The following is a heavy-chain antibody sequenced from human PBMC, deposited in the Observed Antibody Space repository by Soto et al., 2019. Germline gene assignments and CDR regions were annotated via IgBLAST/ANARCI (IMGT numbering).Heavy chain of an antibody. V-gene: IGHV3-64D*06. CDR2: ISSNGGST. CDR1: GFTFSSYA. Sequence: GSLRLSCSASGFTFSSYAMHWVRQAPGKGLEYVSAISSNGGSTYCADSVKGRFTIYRDNSKNTLYLQMSSLRAEETAVYYCVKPYDRRGSHKGYFKHCGQGTLVTVSS. CDR3: VKPYDRRGSHKGYFKH. J-gene: IGHJ1*01. D-gene: IGHD3-22*01.